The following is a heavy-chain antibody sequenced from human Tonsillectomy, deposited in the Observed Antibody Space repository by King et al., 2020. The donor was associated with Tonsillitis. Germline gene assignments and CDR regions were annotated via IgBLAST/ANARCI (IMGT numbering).Heavy chain of an antibody. D-gene: IGHD5-24*01. Sequence: VQLVESGGGLVQPGGSLRLSCAASGFTFSSYEMNWVRQAPGKGLEWVSYINSSGSTIYYADSVKGRLTISRDNAKNSLYLQMNSLRAEDTAVYYCASGATLRRWLQLDWYFDLWGRGTLVTVSS. V-gene: IGHV3-48*03. J-gene: IGHJ2*01. CDR2: INSSGSTI. CDR1: GFTFSSYE. CDR3: ASGATLRRWLQLDWYFDL.